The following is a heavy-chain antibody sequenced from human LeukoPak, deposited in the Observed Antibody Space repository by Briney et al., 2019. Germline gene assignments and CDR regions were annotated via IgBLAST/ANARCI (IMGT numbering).Heavy chain of an antibody. J-gene: IGHJ5*02. V-gene: IGHV4-39*07. CDR1: GGSISSSSYY. D-gene: IGHD2-15*01. CDR2: IYYSGST. Sequence: SETLSLTCTVSGGSISSSSYYWGWIRQPPGKGLEWIGSIYYSGSTYYNPSLKSRVTISVDTSKNQFSLKLSSVTAADTAVYYCARDLRGVAADINWFDPWGQGTLVTVSS. CDR3: ARDLRGVAADINWFDP.